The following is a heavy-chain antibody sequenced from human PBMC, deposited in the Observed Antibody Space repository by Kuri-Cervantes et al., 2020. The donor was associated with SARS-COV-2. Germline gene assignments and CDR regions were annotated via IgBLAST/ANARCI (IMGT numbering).Heavy chain of an antibody. D-gene: IGHD7-27*01. Sequence: GESLKISCAASGFTFSSYWMSWVRQAPGKGLEWVANIKQDGSEKYYVDSVKGRFTTSRDNAKNSLYLQMNSLRAEDTAVYYCARDRNWGDWYFDLWGRGTLFTVSS. CDR1: GFTFSSYW. CDR3: ARDRNWGDWYFDL. J-gene: IGHJ2*01. V-gene: IGHV3-7*01. CDR2: IKQDGSEK.